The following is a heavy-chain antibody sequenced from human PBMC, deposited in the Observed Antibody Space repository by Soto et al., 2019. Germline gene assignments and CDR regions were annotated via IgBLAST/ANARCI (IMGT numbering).Heavy chain of an antibody. Sequence: GGSLRLSCAASGFTFSGSAMHWVRQASGKGLEWVGRIRSKANSYATAYAASVKGRFTISRDDSKNTAYLQMNSLKTEDTAVYYCTRPTLSTTGTEDYWGQGPLVPVSS. CDR1: GFTFSGSA. CDR3: TRPTLSTTGTEDY. CDR2: IRSKANSYAT. J-gene: IGHJ4*02. V-gene: IGHV3-73*01. D-gene: IGHD1-1*01.